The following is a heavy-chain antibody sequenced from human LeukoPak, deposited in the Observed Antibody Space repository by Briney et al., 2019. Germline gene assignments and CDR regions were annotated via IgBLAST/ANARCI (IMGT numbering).Heavy chain of an antibody. Sequence: SETLSLTCAVYGGSFSGYYWSWIRQPPGKGLEWIGEINHSGSTNYNPSLKSRVTISVDTSKNQFSLKLSSVTAADTAVYYCARSGRRGKLSHFDYWGQGTLVTVSS. CDR1: GGSFSGYY. CDR2: INHSGST. V-gene: IGHV4-34*01. CDR3: ARSGRRGKLSHFDY. J-gene: IGHJ4*02. D-gene: IGHD5-18*01.